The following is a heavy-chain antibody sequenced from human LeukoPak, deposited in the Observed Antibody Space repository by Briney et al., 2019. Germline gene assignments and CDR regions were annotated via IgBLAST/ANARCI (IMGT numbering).Heavy chain of an antibody. CDR2: ITSNSRT. D-gene: IGHD4-11*01. J-gene: IGHJ3*01. CDR3: GRDPNGNYVGAFEF. V-gene: IGHV3-23*01. CDR1: GFTFSSYA. Sequence: GGSLRLSCTASGFTFSSYAMTWVRQAPGKGLEWVSSITSNSRTSYGDSVKGRFTISRDNSKNTVYLQMDRLRAEDTAIFYCGRDPNGNYVGAFEFWSRGTMVTVSS.